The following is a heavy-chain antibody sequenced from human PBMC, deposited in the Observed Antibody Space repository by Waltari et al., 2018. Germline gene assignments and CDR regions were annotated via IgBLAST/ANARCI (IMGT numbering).Heavy chain of an antibody. D-gene: IGHD4-4*01. J-gene: IGHJ3*02. V-gene: IGHV3-9*01. CDR2: ISWNSGSI. Sequence: EVQLVESGGGLVQPGRSLRLSCAASGFTFDDYAMHWVRQAPGKGLEWVSGISWNSGSIGYADSVKGRFTISRDNAKNSLYLQMNSLRAEDTAVYYCARDRGIYGNAAISAFDIWGQGTMVTVSS. CDR1: GFTFDDYA. CDR3: ARDRGIYGNAAISAFDI.